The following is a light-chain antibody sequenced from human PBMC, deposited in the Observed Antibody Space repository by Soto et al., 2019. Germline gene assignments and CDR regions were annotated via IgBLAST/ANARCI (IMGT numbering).Light chain of an antibody. J-gene: IGKJ4*01. CDR1: QSVSSSY. Sequence: EIVLTQSPGTLSLSPGERPTLSCRASQSVSSSYLAWYQQKPGQAPRLLIYGASSRATGIPDRFSGSGSGTDFTLTISRLEPEDFAVYYCQQYGSSPGLTLGGGTKVDIK. V-gene: IGKV3-20*01. CDR3: QQYGSSPGLT. CDR2: GAS.